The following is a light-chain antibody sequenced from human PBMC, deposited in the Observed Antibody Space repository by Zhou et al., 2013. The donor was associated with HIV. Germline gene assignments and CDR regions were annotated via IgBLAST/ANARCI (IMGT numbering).Light chain of an antibody. CDR3: QQYYSYPPFT. Sequence: EIQMTQSPSSLSASLGDRVSITCQASQDITKYLNWYQQKPGKAPKLLISDASDLETGVPSRFSGSGSGTDFTFTISSLQSEDFATYYCQQYYSYPPFTFGPGTKVDIK. CDR1: QDITKY. J-gene: IGKJ3*01. CDR2: DAS. V-gene: IGKV1-33*01.